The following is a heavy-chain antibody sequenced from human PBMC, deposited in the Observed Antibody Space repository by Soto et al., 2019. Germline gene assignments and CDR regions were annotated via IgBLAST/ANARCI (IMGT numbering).Heavy chain of an antibody. CDR1: GFTVSSNY. CDR3: ARDLRQQLVRGIFDY. CDR2: IYSGGST. J-gene: IGHJ4*02. D-gene: IGHD6-13*01. Sequence: GGSLRLSCAASGFTVSSNYMSWVRQAPGKGLEWVSVIYSGGSTYYADSVKGRFTISRDNSKNTLYLQMNSLRAEDTAVYYCARDLRQQLVRGIFDYWGQGTLVTVSS. V-gene: IGHV3-53*01.